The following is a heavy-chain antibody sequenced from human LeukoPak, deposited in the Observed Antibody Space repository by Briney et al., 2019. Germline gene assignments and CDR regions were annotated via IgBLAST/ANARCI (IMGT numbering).Heavy chain of an antibody. CDR2: IYYCGST. D-gene: IGHD2-2*01. CDR3: AREVVVPAALEYCYYYYMDV. J-gene: IGHJ6*03. V-gene: IGHV4-59*01. CDR1: GGSINSYY. Sequence: SETLSLTCTVSGGSINSYYWSWIRQPPGKGLEWIGYIYYCGSTNYNPSLKSRVTISVDTSKNQFSLKLSSVTAADTAVYYCAREVVVPAALEYCYYYYMDVWGKGTTVTVSS.